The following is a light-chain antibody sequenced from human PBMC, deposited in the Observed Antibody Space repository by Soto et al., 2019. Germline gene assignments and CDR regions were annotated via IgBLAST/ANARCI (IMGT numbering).Light chain of an antibody. Sequence: QSALTQPPSVSGSPGQSITISCTGTSSDVGDYNYVSWYQQHPGKAPKLLIFDVSNRPSGVSNRFSCSKSGNAASLTISGLEAEDEAYYYRSSYTSSSAVVFGTGTKVTVL. CDR2: DVS. CDR3: SSYTSSSAVV. CDR1: SSDVGDYNY. V-gene: IGLV2-14*01. J-gene: IGLJ1*01.